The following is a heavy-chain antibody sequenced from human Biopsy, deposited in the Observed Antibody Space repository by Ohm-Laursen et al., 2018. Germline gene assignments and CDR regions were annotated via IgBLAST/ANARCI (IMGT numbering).Heavy chain of an antibody. CDR2: INAKTGDT. J-gene: IGHJ5*02. V-gene: IGHV1-2*02. Sequence: GASVKVSCKASGYTFTSYHVHWVRQAPGQGLEWMGWINAKTGDTNYAQKFQGRVTMTRDTSISTAYVDLSSLRSDDTAVYYCTTGGYYYDSLAYYYWFDPWGQGTLVTVSS. D-gene: IGHD3-22*01. CDR3: TTGGYYYDSLAYYYWFDP. CDR1: GYTFTSYH.